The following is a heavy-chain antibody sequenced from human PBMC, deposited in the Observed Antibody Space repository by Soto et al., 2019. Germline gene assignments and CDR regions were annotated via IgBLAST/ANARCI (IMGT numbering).Heavy chain of an antibody. J-gene: IGHJ4*02. CDR1: GGSISSSSYY. V-gene: IGHV4-39*01. Sequence: QLQLQESGPGLVKPSETLSLTCTVSGGSISSSSYYWGWIRQPPGKGLEWIGSIYYSGSTYYNPSLKSRVTISVDTSKNQFSLKLSSVTAADTAVYYCARLYYDFWSGSPSAANYFDYWGQGTLVTVSS. CDR3: ARLYYDFWSGSPSAANYFDY. D-gene: IGHD3-3*01. CDR2: IYYSGST.